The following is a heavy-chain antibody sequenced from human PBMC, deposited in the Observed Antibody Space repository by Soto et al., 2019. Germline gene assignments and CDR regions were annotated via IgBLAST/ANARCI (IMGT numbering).Heavy chain of an antibody. CDR1: GFTFSSYW. J-gene: IGHJ4*02. CDR3: ARDGEGY. D-gene: IGHD2-21*01. CDR2: INTDGSET. V-gene: IGHV3-74*01. Sequence: GGSLRLSCAASGFTFSSYWMHWVRQVPGKGLVWVSRINTDGSETNYADSVKGRFTVSRDNAKNTQYLQMNNLRVEDTAVYYCARDGEGYWGQGTLVTVSS.